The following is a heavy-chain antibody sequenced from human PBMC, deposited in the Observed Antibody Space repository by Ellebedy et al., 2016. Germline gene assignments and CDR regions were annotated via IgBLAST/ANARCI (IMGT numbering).Heavy chain of an antibody. CDR2: IHNSGST. CDR3: ARDSSTSRWYV. Sequence: SETLSLTCTVSGDSVTNSYYYWSWIRQSPGKGLEWIGYIHNSGSTNCNPSLNSRVTISVDTSKNQFSLKLSSVTAADTAVYYCARDSSTSRWYVWGQGTLVTVYS. D-gene: IGHD6-13*01. J-gene: IGHJ4*02. V-gene: IGHV4-61*01. CDR1: GDSVTNSYYY.